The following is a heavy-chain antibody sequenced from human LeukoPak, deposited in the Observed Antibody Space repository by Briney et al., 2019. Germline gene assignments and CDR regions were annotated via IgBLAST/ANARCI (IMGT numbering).Heavy chain of an antibody. D-gene: IGHD2-2*01. CDR3: ARGRYCSSTSCYLQGWFDP. Sequence: GGSLILSCAASGVTVSNNFMSWVRQAPGKGLEWVSVIYGGGSTYYADSVKGRFTISRDTSKNTLYLQMNSLRAEDTAVYYCARGRYCSSTSCYLQGWFDPWGQGTLVTVSS. CDR1: GVTVSNNF. J-gene: IGHJ5*02. V-gene: IGHV3-53*01. CDR2: IYGGGST.